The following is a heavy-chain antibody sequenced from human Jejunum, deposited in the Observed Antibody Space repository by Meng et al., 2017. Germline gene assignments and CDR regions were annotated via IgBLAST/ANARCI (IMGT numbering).Heavy chain of an antibody. Sequence: GESLKISCAASGFTFDDYAMHWVRQAPGKGLEWVSGISWNSGSIGYADSVKGRFTISRDNAKNSLYLQMNSLRAEDTALYYCAKDNYRTPTGNIDYWGQGTLVTVSS. V-gene: IGHV3-9*01. CDR1: GFTFDDYA. CDR2: ISWNSGSI. CDR3: AKDNYRTPTGNIDY. J-gene: IGHJ4*02. D-gene: IGHD1-14*01.